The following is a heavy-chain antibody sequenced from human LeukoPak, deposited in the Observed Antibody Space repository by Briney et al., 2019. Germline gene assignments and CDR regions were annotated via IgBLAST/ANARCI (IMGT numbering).Heavy chain of an antibody. CDR3: ARVGNWGIVDY. CDR2: IYYSGST. CDR1: GGSISSYY. J-gene: IGHJ4*02. Sequence: PSETLSLTCTVSGGSISSYYWSWIRQPPGKGLEWIGYIYYSGSTNYNPSLKSRVTISVDTSKNQFSLKLSSVTAADTAVYYCARVGNWGIVDYWGQGTLVTVSS. D-gene: IGHD7-27*01. V-gene: IGHV4-59*01.